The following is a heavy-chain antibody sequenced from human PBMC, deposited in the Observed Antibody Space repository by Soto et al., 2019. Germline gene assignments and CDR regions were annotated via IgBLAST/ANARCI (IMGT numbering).Heavy chain of an antibody. CDR3: ANQITYDYIWGSYHPIP. CDR1: GFTFSSYA. D-gene: IGHD3-16*02. J-gene: IGHJ5*02. Sequence: GGSLRLSCAASGFTFSSYAMSWVRQAPGKGLEWVSAISGSGGSTYYADSVKGRFTISRDNSKNTLYLQMNSLRAEDTAVYYCANQITYDYIWGSYHPIPWGQGTLVTVSS. CDR2: ISGSGGST. V-gene: IGHV3-23*01.